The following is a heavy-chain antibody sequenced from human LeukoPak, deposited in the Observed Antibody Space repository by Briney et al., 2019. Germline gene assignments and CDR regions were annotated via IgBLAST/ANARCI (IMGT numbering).Heavy chain of an antibody. CDR3: ARLAPGNYDILTGDPKVVFDY. CDR1: GGSISSFF. Sequence: PSETLSLTCTVSGGSISSFFWSWIRQPPGKGLEWTGYVHSSGRTKYNPSLKSRLIISVDMSKNQFSLKLRSVSVADTAVYYCARLAPGNYDILTGDPKVVFDYWGQGALVTVSS. D-gene: IGHD3-9*01. J-gene: IGHJ4*02. V-gene: IGHV4-59*01. CDR2: VHSSGRT.